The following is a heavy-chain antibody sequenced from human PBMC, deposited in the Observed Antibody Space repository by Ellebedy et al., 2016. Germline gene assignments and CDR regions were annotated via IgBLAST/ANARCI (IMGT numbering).Heavy chain of an antibody. J-gene: IGHJ5*02. CDR3: AKDRGSGTYVNWFKP. Sequence: GESLKISXAASGFTFASYALTWVRQAPGKGLEWVSGISGDGDRTHYADSVKGRFAISRDNAINTLYLQMNSLRAEDSAVYYCAKDRGSGTYVNWFKPWGQGTLVTVSS. D-gene: IGHD1-26*01. V-gene: IGHV3-23*01. CDR1: GFTFASYA. CDR2: ISGDGDRT.